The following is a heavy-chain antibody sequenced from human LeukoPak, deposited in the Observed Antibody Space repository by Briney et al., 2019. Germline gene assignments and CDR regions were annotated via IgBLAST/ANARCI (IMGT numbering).Heavy chain of an antibody. CDR3: ARTYYYGSGSTCFDP. CDR1: GGTFSNYA. Sequence: SVKVSCKASGGTFSNYAISWVRQAPGQGLEWMGGIIPIFGTANYAQKFRGRVTITADKSTSTAYMELSSLRSEDTAVYYCARTYYYGSGSTCFDPWGQGTLVTVSS. CDR2: IIPIFGTA. V-gene: IGHV1-69*06. D-gene: IGHD3-10*01. J-gene: IGHJ5*02.